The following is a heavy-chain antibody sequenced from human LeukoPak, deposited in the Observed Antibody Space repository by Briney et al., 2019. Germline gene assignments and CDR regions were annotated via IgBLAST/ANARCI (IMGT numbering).Heavy chain of an antibody. V-gene: IGHV3-21*01. Sequence: PGGSLRLSCAASGFSFSTYSMNWVRQAPGKGLEWVSSITGSSSYIHYADSVKGRFTISRVNTKNSLFLQMHSLRVDDTAMYYCARDHWDPINWFDAWGQGTLVTVSS. J-gene: IGHJ5*02. D-gene: IGHD7-27*01. CDR1: GFSFSTYS. CDR2: ITGSSSYI. CDR3: ARDHWDPINWFDA.